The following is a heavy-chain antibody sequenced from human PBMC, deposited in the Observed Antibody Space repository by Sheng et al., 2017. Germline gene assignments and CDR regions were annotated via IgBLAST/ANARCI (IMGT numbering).Heavy chain of an antibody. D-gene: IGHD1-26*01. Sequence: QVQLVQSGAEVKKPGASVKVSCRASGYTFKNYGISWVRQAPGQGLEWMGWISAYNGNTNSAQSLQDRVSLTTDTSTSTAYLDLRSLRSDDTAVYYCARDVSLPIEGAGDAFDIWGQGTLVTXS. CDR1: GYTFKNYG. J-gene: IGHJ3*02. V-gene: IGHV1-18*01. CDR2: ISAYNGNT. CDR3: ARDVSLPIEGAGDAFDI.